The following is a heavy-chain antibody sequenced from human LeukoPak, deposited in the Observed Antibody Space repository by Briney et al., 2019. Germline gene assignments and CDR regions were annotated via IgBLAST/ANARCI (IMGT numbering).Heavy chain of an antibody. J-gene: IGHJ6*03. D-gene: IGHD1-26*01. CDR2: ITGGGT. V-gene: IGHV3-23*01. CDR3: AKDLSGRSYSYYYMDV. CDR1: GFSFSTYA. Sequence: GGSLRLSCAASGFSFSTYAMSWVRQAPGKGLEWVSTITGGGTYYADSVRGRFTISRDNSKNTLFLQMNSLRAEDTAVYSCAKDLSGRSYSYYYMDVWGRGTTVTASS.